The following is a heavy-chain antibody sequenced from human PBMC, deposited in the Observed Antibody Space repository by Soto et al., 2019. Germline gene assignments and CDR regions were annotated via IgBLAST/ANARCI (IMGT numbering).Heavy chain of an antibody. V-gene: IGHV4-61*01. CDR1: GGSVSSGSYY. CDR2: IYYSGST. CDR3: ARAEQVVYFDY. Sequence: SETLSRTCTVSGGSVSSGSYYWSWIRQPPGKGLEWIGYIYYSGSTNYNPSLKSRVTISVDTSKNQFSLKLSSVTAADTAVYYCARAEQVVYFDYWGQGTLVTGSS. D-gene: IGHD6-6*01. J-gene: IGHJ4*02.